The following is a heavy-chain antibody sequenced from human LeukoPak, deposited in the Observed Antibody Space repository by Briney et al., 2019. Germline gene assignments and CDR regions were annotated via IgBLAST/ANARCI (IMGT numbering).Heavy chain of an antibody. D-gene: IGHD3-22*01. CDR3: AKDGDSSGYPTTFDY. Sequence: GGSLRLSCAASGFTFDDYTMHWVRQAPGKGLEWVSLISWDGGSTYYADSVKGRFTTSRDNSKNSLYLQMNSLRTEDTALYYCAKDGDSSGYPTTFDYWGQGTLVTVSS. V-gene: IGHV3-43*01. CDR2: ISWDGGST. J-gene: IGHJ4*02. CDR1: GFTFDDYT.